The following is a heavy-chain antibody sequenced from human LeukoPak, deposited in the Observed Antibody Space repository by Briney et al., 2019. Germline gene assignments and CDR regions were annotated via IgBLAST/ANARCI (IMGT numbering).Heavy chain of an antibody. CDR1: GGSISSYY. CDR2: IYTSGST. V-gene: IGHV4-4*07. CDR3: ARGNRQQLKYYFDY. J-gene: IGHJ4*02. D-gene: IGHD6-13*01. Sequence: PSETLSLTCTVSGGSISSYYWSWIRQPAGKGLEWIGRIYTSGSTNYNPSLKSRVTMSVDTSKNQFSLKLSSVTAADTAVYYCARGNRQQLKYYFDYWGQGTLVTVSS.